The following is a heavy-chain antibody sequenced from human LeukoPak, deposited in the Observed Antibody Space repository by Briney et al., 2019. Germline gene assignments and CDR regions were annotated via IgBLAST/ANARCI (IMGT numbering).Heavy chain of an antibody. Sequence: PGGSLRLSCAASGFTVSSNYMSWVRQAPGKGLEWVSVIYSGGSTYYADSVKGRFTISRDNSKNTLYLQMNSLRAEDTAVYYCARGIAAAGTVSMFVSSYMDVWGKGTTVTVSS. J-gene: IGHJ6*03. CDR2: IYSGGST. D-gene: IGHD6-13*01. CDR1: GFTVSSNY. V-gene: IGHV3-53*01. CDR3: ARGIAAAGTVSMFVSSYMDV.